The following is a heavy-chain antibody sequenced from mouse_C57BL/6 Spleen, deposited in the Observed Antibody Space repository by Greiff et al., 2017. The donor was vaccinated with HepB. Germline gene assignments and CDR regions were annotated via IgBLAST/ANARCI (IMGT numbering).Heavy chain of an antibody. D-gene: IGHD1-1*01. V-gene: IGHV14-3*01. CDR2: IDPANGNT. J-gene: IGHJ2*01. Sequence: EVQGVESVAELVRPGASVKLSCTASGFNIKNTYMHWVKQRPEQGLEWIGRIDPANGNTKYAPKFQGKATITADTSSNTAYPQLSSLTSEDTAIYYCARAYYGSSSYFDYWGQGTTLTVSS. CDR3: ARAYYGSSSYFDY. CDR1: GFNIKNTY.